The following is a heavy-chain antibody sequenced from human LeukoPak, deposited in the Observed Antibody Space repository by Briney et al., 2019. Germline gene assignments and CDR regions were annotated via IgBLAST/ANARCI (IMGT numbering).Heavy chain of an antibody. J-gene: IGHJ5*02. CDR3: ARASITIFGVVKNWFDP. CDR2: ISAYNGNT. D-gene: IGHD3-3*01. Sequence: ASVKVSCKASGYTFTSYGISWVRQAPGQGLEWMGWISAYNGNTNYAQKLQGRVTMTTDTSTSTAYMELRSLRSDDTAVYYCARASITIFGVVKNWFDPWGQGTLVTVSS. V-gene: IGHV1-18*01. CDR1: GYTFTSYG.